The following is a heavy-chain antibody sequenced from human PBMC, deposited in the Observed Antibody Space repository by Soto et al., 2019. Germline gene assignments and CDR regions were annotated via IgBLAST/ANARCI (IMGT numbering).Heavy chain of an antibody. CDR1: GYTFTSYG. D-gene: IGHD3-22*01. CDR2: ISAYNGNT. V-gene: IGHV1-18*01. CDR3: ARELRADYYDSSGYYYRDY. Sequence: QVQLVQSGAEVKKPGASVKVSCKASGYTFTSYGISWVRQAPGQGLEWMGWISAYNGNTNYAQKHEDSVTTTTDTSTNTADMELRSLRSDDTAVYYCARELRADYYDSSGYYYRDYWGQGTLVTVSS. J-gene: IGHJ4*02.